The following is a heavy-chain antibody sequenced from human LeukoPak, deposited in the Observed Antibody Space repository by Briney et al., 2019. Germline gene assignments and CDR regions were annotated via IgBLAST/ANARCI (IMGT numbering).Heavy chain of an antibody. D-gene: IGHD2-2*01. J-gene: IGHJ5*02. CDR1: GFTFSSYG. Sequence: PGGSLRLSCAASGFTFSSYGMPGVPQATGKGLEGVAFLLYDGSNKYYADSVKGRYTISSANSKITLYLQVTDRRAEGRVVFYCAKDSRQYRLLQPKWFVPWGEGTLVTVSS. CDR2: LLYDGSNK. CDR3: AKDSRQYRLLQPKWFVP. V-gene: IGHV3-30*02.